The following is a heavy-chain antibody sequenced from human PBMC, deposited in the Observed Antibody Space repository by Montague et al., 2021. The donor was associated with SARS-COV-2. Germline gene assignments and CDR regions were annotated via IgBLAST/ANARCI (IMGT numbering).Heavy chain of an antibody. CDR1: GFTFSNYW. J-gene: IGHJ4*02. CDR3: ARVDQDSRGWYDY. V-gene: IGHV3-7*01. CDR2: IQQGGNEK. Sequence: SLRLYCAASGFTFSNYWMSWVRQAPGKGLEWVANIQQGGNEKYYVDSVKGRFTISRDNVKNSLFMQMNSLRAGDTAVYYCARVDQDSRGWYDYWGQGTLVTVSS. D-gene: IGHD6-19*01.